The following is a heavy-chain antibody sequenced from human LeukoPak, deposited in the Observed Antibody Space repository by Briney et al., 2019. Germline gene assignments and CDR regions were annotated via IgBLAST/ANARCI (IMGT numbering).Heavy chain of an antibody. D-gene: IGHD3-22*01. V-gene: IGHV3-30*04. CDR1: GLTFSSYA. Sequence: AGSLRLSCAGSGLTFSSYAMHWVRQAPGKGLEWVGDISYDGSKKYYAASVKRRFTISRDHSKNTLYLPMNSLRAEHTAVYYCARVSDSSGYLWLNYYMDVWGKGTTVTVSS. CDR2: ISYDGSKK. J-gene: IGHJ6*03. CDR3: ARVSDSSGYLWLNYYMDV.